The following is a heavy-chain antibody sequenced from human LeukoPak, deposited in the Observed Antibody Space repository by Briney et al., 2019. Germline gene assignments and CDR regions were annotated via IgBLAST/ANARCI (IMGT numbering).Heavy chain of an antibody. D-gene: IGHD3-10*01. CDR1: GGSISSYY. Sequence: PSETLSLTCTVSGGSISSYYWSLIRQPPGKGLEWIGHIYYSGSTNYNPSLKSRVTISVDTSKNQFSLKLSSVTAADTAVYYCARFYGSGSSVDYWGQGTLVTVSS. J-gene: IGHJ4*02. V-gene: IGHV4-59*01. CDR2: IYYSGST. CDR3: ARFYGSGSSVDY.